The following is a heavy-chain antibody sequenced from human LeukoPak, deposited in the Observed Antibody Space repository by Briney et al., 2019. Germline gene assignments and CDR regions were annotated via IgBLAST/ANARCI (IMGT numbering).Heavy chain of an antibody. D-gene: IGHD3-22*01. CDR3: AKGPTYYYDSSGYYDHFDY. V-gene: IGHV3-23*01. Sequence: GGSLRLSCAASGFTFSSYAMSWVRQAPGKGLEWVSAISGSGGSTYYADSVKGRFTISRDNSKNTLYLQMNSLRAEDTAVYYCAKGPTYYYDSSGYYDHFDYWGQGTLVTVSS. CDR1: GFTFSSYA. CDR2: ISGSGGST. J-gene: IGHJ4*02.